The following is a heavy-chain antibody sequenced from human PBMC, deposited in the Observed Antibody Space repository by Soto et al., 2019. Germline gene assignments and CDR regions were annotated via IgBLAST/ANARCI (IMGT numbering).Heavy chain of an antibody. CDR3: ARDTDYAGNWFDP. CDR1: GGSITSGCYY. V-gene: IGHV4-31*03. D-gene: IGHD4-17*01. Sequence: QVQLQESGPGLVKPSHTLSLTCTVSGGSITSGCYYWIWIRQHPGKGLEWLGYIYYSGRTYYNPSLKSRVTITVDTSKNQFSLNLSSVTAADTAVYYCARDTDYAGNWFDPWGQGTLVTVSS. CDR2: IYYSGRT. J-gene: IGHJ5*02.